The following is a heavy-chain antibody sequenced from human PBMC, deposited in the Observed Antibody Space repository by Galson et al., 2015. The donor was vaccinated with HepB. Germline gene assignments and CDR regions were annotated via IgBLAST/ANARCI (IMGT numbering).Heavy chain of an antibody. CDR1: GFTFSDYS. Sequence: SLRLSCAASGFTFSDYSMNWVRQAPGQGLEWVSSISSSSTYIYYADSVKGRFTISRDNAKNSLYLQMNSLRAEDTAIYYCARGPGLEFDYWGQGTLVTVSS. J-gene: IGHJ4*02. V-gene: IGHV3-21*01. CDR2: ISSSSTYI. CDR3: ARGPGLEFDY. D-gene: IGHD5/OR15-5a*01.